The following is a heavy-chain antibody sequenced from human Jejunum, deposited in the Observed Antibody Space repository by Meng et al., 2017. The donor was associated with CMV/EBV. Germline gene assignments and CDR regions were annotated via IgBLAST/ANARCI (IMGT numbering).Heavy chain of an antibody. D-gene: IGHD6-19*01. CDR2: YSYDGSNK. Sequence: FIFNTYAIHWVRQAPGKGLEWVSVYSYDGSNKFYADSVRSRFIIHRDNSSNTLFLQMNNLRPEDSAVYYCARAVAAYKYFYYGMDVWGQGTTVTVSS. J-gene: IGHJ6*02. CDR1: FIFNTYA. V-gene: IGHV3-30-3*01. CDR3: ARAVAAYKYFYYGMDV.